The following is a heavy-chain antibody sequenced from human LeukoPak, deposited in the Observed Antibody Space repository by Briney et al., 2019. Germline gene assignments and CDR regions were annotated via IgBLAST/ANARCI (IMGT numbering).Heavy chain of an antibody. CDR2: ISAYSGEK. Sequence: ASVKVSCKRSGYTFNNYGITWVRQAPGQGLEWMGWISAYSGEKDYAQKFQDRVTMTTDTTTKTAYMELRNLKSDDTAFYYCARCSPSRTNSNSYYFETTKKNAFDIWGQGTMVTVSS. CDR1: GYTFNNYG. J-gene: IGHJ3*02. D-gene: IGHD3-22*01. CDR3: ARCSPSRTNSNSYYFETTKKNAFDI. V-gene: IGHV1-18*04.